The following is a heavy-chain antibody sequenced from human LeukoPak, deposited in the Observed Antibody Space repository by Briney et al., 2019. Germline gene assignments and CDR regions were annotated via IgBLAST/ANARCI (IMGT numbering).Heavy chain of an antibody. CDR3: AKGDDSSGYDNWSDP. V-gene: IGHV3-23*01. Sequence: GGSLRLSCAASGFTFSSYAMNWVRQAPGKGLEWVSAISGSGPSRYYADSVKGRFTISRDSSKNTLYLQMNSLRAEDTAVYYCAKGDDSSGYDNWSDPWGQGTLVTVSS. D-gene: IGHD3-22*01. CDR2: ISGSGPSR. J-gene: IGHJ5*02. CDR1: GFTFSSYA.